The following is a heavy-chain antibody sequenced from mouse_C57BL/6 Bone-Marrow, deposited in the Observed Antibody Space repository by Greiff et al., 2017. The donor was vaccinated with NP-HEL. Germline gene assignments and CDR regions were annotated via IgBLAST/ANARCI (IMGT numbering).Heavy chain of an antibody. J-gene: IGHJ3*01. D-gene: IGHD2-2*01. CDR3: ARFCGYDVGFAY. Sequence: QVQLQQSGAELAKPGASVKLSCKASGYTFTSYWMHWVKQRPGQGLEWIGYINPSSGYTKYNQKFKDKATLTADESSSTAYMQLSSLTYEDSAVYYCARFCGYDVGFAYWGQGTLVTVSA. V-gene: IGHV1-7*01. CDR2: INPSSGYT. CDR1: GYTFTSYW.